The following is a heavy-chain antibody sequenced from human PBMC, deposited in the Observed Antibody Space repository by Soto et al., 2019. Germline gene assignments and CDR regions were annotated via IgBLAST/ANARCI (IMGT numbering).Heavy chain of an antibody. V-gene: IGHV4-59*01. CDR2: IYYSGST. J-gene: IGHJ4*02. D-gene: IGHD6-13*01. CDR1: GGSISSYY. CDR3: AGTASKLGAAAY. Sequence: PSETLSLTCTVSGGSISSYYWIWIRQPPGKGLEWIGYIYYSGSTNYNPSLKSRVTISVDTSKNQFSLKLSSVTAADTAVYYCAGTASKLGAAAYWGQGTLVTVSS.